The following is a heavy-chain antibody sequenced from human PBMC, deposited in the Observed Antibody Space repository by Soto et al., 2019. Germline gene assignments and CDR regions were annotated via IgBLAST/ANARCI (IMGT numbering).Heavy chain of an antibody. CDR3: ARVQWFIIPFDP. CDR2: LTTANGGST. D-gene: IGHD3-22*01. CDR1: GFTFSTYA. V-gene: IGHV3-23*01. J-gene: IGHJ5*02. Sequence: GGSLRLSCAASGFTFSTYAMSWVRQAPGKGLEWVSALTTANGGSTYYAVSVKGRFTISRDNSKNTLYLQMNSLRAEDTAVYYCARVQWFIIPFDPWGQGTLVTVSS.